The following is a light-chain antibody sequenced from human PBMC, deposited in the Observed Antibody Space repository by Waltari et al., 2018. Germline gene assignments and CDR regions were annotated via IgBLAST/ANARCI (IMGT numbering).Light chain of an antibody. CDR3: QQSYTTPRS. CDR2: TTS. J-gene: IGKJ4*01. V-gene: IGKV1-39*01. CDR1: QSYSKY. Sequence: IHMTQSPSSLSASVGDRFTITCRASQSYSKYLYWSQPQAVKVLKLLIYTTSHLQGGVPSRLSGSRSDTDFTQTSSRLQREELASHSCQQSYTTPRSFGGGTNVGIK.